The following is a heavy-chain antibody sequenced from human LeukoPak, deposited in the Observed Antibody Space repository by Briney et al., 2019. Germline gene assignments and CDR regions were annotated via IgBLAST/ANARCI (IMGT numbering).Heavy chain of an antibody. J-gene: IGHJ4*02. CDR1: GFTFSSYA. Sequence: PGGSLRLSCAASGFTFSSYAMHWVRQAPGKGLEWVAVISYDGSNKYYADSVKGRFTISRDNSRNTLYLQMNSLRAEDTAVYYCARTPIAAAGPFDYWGQGTLVTVSS. V-gene: IGHV3-30-3*01. D-gene: IGHD6-13*01. CDR3: ARTPIAAAGPFDY. CDR2: ISYDGSNK.